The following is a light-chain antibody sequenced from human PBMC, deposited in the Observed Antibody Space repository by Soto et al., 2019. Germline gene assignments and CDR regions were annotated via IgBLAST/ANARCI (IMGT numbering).Light chain of an antibody. V-gene: IGLV2-14*01. CDR1: NSDVGGYNY. CDR2: EVS. CDR3: SSYTSISTLYV. Sequence: QSALTQPASVSGSPGQSITISCTGTNSDVGGYNYVSWYQQHPGKAPELMIYEVSHRPSGVSNRFSGSKSDNTASLTISGLQAEDEADSYCSSYTSISTLYVFGTGTKVTVL. J-gene: IGLJ1*01.